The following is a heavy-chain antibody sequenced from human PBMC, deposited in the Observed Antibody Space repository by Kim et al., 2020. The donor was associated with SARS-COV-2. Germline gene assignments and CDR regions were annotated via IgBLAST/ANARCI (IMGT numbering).Heavy chain of an antibody. D-gene: IGHD3-22*01. CDR2: IDPSDSYT. CDR1: GYSFTSYW. Sequence: GESLKISCKGSGYSFTSYWISWVRQMPGKGLEWMGRIDPSDSYTNYSPSFQGHVTISADKSISTAYLQWSSLKASDTAMYYCARLHTRIPMIGWYYYGMDVWGPGTTVTVSS. CDR3: ARLHTRIPMIGWYYYGMDV. J-gene: IGHJ6*02. V-gene: IGHV5-10-1*01.